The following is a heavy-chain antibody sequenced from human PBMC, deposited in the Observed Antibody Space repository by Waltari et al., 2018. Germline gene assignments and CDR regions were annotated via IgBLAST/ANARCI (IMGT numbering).Heavy chain of an antibody. Sequence: EVQLVESGGGVVRPGGSLRLSCAASGFTFDDYGMSWVRQAPGKGLEWVSGINWNGGSTYYADSVKGRFTISRDNSKNTLYLQMGSLRAEDMAVYYCARDVKPGSSWGYFDLWGRGTLVTVSS. V-gene: IGHV3-20*04. CDR3: ARDVKPGSSWGYFDL. D-gene: IGHD6-13*01. CDR1: GFTFDDYG. CDR2: INWNGGST. J-gene: IGHJ2*01.